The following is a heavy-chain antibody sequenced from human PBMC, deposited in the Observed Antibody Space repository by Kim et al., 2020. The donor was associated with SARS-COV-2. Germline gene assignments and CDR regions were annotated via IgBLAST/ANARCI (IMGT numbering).Heavy chain of an antibody. V-gene: IGHV4-59*13. J-gene: IGHJ3*02. CDR3: ARAGRGGYSYGYDAFDI. CDR2: IYYSGST. CDR1: GGSISSYY. D-gene: IGHD5-18*01. Sequence: SETLSLTCTVSGGSISSYYWSWIRQPPGKGLEWIGYIYYSGSTNYNPSLKSRVTISVDTSKNQFSLKLSSVTAADTAVYYCARAGRGGYSYGYDAFDIWGQGTMVTVSS.